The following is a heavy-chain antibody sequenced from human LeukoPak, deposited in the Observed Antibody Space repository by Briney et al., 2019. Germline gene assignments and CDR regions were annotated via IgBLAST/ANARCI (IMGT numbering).Heavy chain of an antibody. V-gene: IGHV3-53*04. CDR2: IYSGGST. D-gene: IGHD3-3*01. CDR1: GFIFSTCS. CDR3: ATSYDFWSGSPSDAFDI. Sequence: GGSLRLSCAASGFIFSTCSMNWVRQAPGKGLEWVSVIYSGGSTYYADSVKGRFTISRHNSKNTLYLQMNSLRAEDTAVYYCATSYDFWSGSPSDAFDIWGQGTMVTVSS. J-gene: IGHJ3*02.